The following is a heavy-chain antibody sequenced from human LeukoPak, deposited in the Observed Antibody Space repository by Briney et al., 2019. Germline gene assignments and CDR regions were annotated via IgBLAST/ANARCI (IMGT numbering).Heavy chain of an antibody. Sequence: PGGSLRLSCAASEFTFSSYGMHWVRQAPGKGLEWVAVIWYDGSNKYYADSVKGRFTISRDNSKNTLYLQMNSLRAEDTAVYYCARVSESSWNSLDYWGQATLVTVSA. D-gene: IGHD6-13*01. CDR1: EFTFSSYG. V-gene: IGHV3-33*01. CDR2: IWYDGSNK. CDR3: ARVSESSWNSLDY. J-gene: IGHJ4*02.